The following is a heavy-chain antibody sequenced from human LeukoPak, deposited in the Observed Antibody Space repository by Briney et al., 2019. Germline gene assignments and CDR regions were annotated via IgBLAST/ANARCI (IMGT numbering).Heavy chain of an antibody. Sequence: HPGGSLRLSCAASGFTFSSYAMSWVRQAPGKGLEWVSPISGSGGSTYYADSVKGRFTISRDNSKNTLYLHMNSLRAEDTAVYYFAKSLAVAGIFDYWGQGTLVTVSS. V-gene: IGHV3-23*01. D-gene: IGHD6-19*01. J-gene: IGHJ4*02. CDR1: GFTFSSYA. CDR3: AKSLAVAGIFDY. CDR2: ISGSGGST.